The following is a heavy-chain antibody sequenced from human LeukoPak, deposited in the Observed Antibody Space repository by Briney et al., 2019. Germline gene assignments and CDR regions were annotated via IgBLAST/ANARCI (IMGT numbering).Heavy chain of an antibody. J-gene: IGHJ4*02. Sequence: ASGKVSCKASGYAFTGYYMRWARQAPGQGNEWMGWINPNSGGTNYAQKFQGRVSMTRYTAISTAHMELSRPRSDDKAADYCARPECLNIYGSASYYPWGQGTQATVSS. CDR2: INPNSGGT. D-gene: IGHD3-10*01. CDR3: ARPECLNIYGSASYYP. CDR1: GYAFTGYY. V-gene: IGHV1-2*02.